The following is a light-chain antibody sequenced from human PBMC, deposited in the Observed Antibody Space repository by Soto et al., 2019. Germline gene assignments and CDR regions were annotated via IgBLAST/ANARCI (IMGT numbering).Light chain of an antibody. CDR2: DAS. Sequence: DIQRNQSTSTRSASLEERVTITCRASQSISSWLAWYQQKPGKDPKLLISDASVLESGVPSRFSGSGSGTEFTLTISSLQPDDFATYYCQQYETYSRTFGQGTNVDI. CDR3: QQYETYSRT. V-gene: IGKV1-5*01. CDR1: QSISSW. J-gene: IGKJ1*01.